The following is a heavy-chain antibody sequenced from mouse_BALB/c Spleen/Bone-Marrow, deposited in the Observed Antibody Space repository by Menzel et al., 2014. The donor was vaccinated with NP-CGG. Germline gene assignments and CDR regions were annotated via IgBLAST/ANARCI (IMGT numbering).Heavy chain of an antibody. CDR2: INSNGGST. Sequence: EVMLVESGGGLVQPGGSLKLSCAASGFTFSNYGMSWVRQTPDKRLELVATINSNGGSTYYPDSVKGRFTISRDTAENTLYLQMSSLKSEETAMYYCVRGNYGNYVDYFDFWGQGTTLTVSS. J-gene: IGHJ2*01. D-gene: IGHD2-1*01. CDR1: GFTFSNYG. V-gene: IGHV5-6-3*01. CDR3: VRGNYGNYVDYFDF.